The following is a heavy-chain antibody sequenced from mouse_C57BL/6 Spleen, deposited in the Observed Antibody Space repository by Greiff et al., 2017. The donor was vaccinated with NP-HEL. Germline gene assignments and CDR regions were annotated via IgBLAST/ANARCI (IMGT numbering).Heavy chain of an antibody. V-gene: IGHV5-6*02. CDR2: ISSGGSYT. Sequence: EVKVVESGGDLVKPGGSLKLSCAASGFTFSSYGMSWVRQTPDKRLEWVATISSGGSYTYYPDSVKGRFTISRDNAKNTLYLQMSSLKSEDTAMYYCARRRDYDRFAYWGQGTLVTVSA. D-gene: IGHD2-4*01. CDR1: GFTFSSYG. CDR3: ARRRDYDRFAY. J-gene: IGHJ3*01.